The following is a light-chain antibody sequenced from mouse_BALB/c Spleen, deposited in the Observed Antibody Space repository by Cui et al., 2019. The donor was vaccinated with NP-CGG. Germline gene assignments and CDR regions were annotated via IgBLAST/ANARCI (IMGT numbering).Light chain of an antibody. J-gene: IGLJ1*01. Sequence: QAAVTQESALTTSPGETVTLTCRSSTGAITTSNYANWVQEKPDHLFTGLIGGTNNRAPGVPARFSGSLIGDKAALTTTGAQTEDEAIYFCALWYSNHWVFGGGTKLTVL. CDR2: GTN. V-gene: IGLV1*01. CDR3: ALWYSNHWV. CDR1: TGAITTSNY.